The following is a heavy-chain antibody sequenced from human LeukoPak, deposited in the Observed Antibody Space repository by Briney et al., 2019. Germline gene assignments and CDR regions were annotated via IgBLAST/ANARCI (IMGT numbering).Heavy chain of an antibody. D-gene: IGHD1-14*01. Sequence: GGSLRLSCAASGFTFSSYEMNWVRQAPGKGLEWVSYISSSGSTIYYADSVKGRFTTSRDNAKNSLYLQMNSLRAEDTAVYYCARLLRYPPDYWGQGTLVTVSS. J-gene: IGHJ4*02. V-gene: IGHV3-48*03. CDR2: ISSSGSTI. CDR3: ARLLRYPPDY. CDR1: GFTFSSYE.